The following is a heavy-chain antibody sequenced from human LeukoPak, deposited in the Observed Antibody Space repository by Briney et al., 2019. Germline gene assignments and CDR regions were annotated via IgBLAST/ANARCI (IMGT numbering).Heavy chain of an antibody. CDR1: GFTFSSYG. CDR2: IKKDGTEK. D-gene: IGHD1-26*01. Sequence: PGGSLRLSCAASGFTFSSYGMHWVRQAPGKGLEWVANIKKDGTEKYLADSVKGRFTISRDNAKNSLYLQMNSLRVDDTAVYHCARQETSSYNGAFDIWGQGTMVTVSS. J-gene: IGHJ3*02. CDR3: ARQETSSYNGAFDI. V-gene: IGHV3-7*01.